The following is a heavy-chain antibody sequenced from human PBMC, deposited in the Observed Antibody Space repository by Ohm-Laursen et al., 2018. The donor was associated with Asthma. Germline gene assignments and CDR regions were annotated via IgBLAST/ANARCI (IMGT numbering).Heavy chain of an antibody. Sequence: SLRLSCAASGFTFSSYGMHWVRQAPGKGLEWVAVISYDGSNKYYADSVKGRFTISRDNSKNTLYLQMNSLRAGDTAVYYCARDVGDYYGSGSYFYWGQGTLVTVSS. CDR1: GFTFSSYG. CDR3: ARDVGDYYGSGSYFY. V-gene: IGHV3-30*03. J-gene: IGHJ4*02. D-gene: IGHD3-10*01. CDR2: ISYDGSNK.